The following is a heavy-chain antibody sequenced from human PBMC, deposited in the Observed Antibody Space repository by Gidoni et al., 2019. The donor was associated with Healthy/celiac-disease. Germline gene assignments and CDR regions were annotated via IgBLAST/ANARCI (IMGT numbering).Heavy chain of an antibody. V-gene: IGHV1-46*01. CDR2: INPSGGST. CDR3: ARDLTRYYYYYYGMDV. CDR1: GYTFTSYY. J-gene: IGHJ6*02. Sequence: QVQLVQSGAEVKKPGASVTVSCKASGYTFTSYYMHWVRQAPGQGLEWMGIINPSGGSTSYAQKFQGRVTMTRDTSTSTVYMELSSLRSEDTAVYYCARDLTRYYYYYYGMDVWGQGTTVTVSS.